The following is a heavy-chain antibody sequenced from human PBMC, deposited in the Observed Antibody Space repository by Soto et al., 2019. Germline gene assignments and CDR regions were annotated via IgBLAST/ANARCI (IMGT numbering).Heavy chain of an antibody. D-gene: IGHD3-22*01. CDR2: IYSGGST. J-gene: IGHJ4*02. Sequence: EVQLVESGGGLIQPGGSLRLSSAASGFTVSSNYMSWFRQAPGKGLEWVSVIYSGGSTYYADSVKGRFTISRDNSKKTLYLQMNSLRAEDTAVYYCARYYYESSGDYPYFDYGGQGTLVTVAS. V-gene: IGHV3-53*01. CDR3: ARYYYESSGDYPYFDY. CDR1: GFTVSSNY.